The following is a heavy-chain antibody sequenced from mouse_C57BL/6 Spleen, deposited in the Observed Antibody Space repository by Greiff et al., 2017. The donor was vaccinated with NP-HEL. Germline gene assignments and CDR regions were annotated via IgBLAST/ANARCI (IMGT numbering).Heavy chain of an antibody. CDR3: ARALYYYGSSYVWYFDV. J-gene: IGHJ1*03. Sequence: EVQLVEPGGGLVKPGGSLKLSCAASGFTFSDYGMHWVRQAPEKGLEWVAYISSGSSTIYYADKVKGRFTISIDNAKNTRFLQMTSLRSEDTAMYYCARALYYYGSSYVWYFDVWGTGTTVTVSS. CDR2: ISSGSSTI. D-gene: IGHD1-1*01. CDR1: GFTFSDYG. V-gene: IGHV5-17*01.